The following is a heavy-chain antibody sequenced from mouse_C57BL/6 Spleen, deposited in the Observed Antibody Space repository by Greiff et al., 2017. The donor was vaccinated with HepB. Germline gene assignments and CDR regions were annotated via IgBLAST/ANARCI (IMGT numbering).Heavy chain of an antibody. V-gene: IGHV1-80*01. Sequence: VQLQESGAELVKPGASVKISCKASGYAFSSYWMNWVKQRPGKGLEWIGQIYPGDGDTNYNGKFKGKATLTADKSSSTAYRQLSSLTSEDSAVYFCARTITTVVATDWYFDVWGTGTTVTVSS. D-gene: IGHD1-1*01. J-gene: IGHJ1*03. CDR3: ARTITTVVATDWYFDV. CDR1: GYAFSSYW. CDR2: IYPGDGDT.